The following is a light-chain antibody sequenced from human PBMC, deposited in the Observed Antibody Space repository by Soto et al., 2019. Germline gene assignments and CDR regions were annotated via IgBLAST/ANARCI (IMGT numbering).Light chain of an antibody. CDR1: QTISSW. CDR3: QQYHTSSIP. Sequence: DSQMTQAPSTLSGSLGDKVTITCRASQTISSWLAWYQQKPGKAPTLLIYDASTLERGVPSRFSGTGSGTEFTLSIDSLQPDDFATYYCQQYHTSSIPFAQGARLAI. V-gene: IGKV1-5*01. J-gene: IGKJ5*01. CDR2: DAS.